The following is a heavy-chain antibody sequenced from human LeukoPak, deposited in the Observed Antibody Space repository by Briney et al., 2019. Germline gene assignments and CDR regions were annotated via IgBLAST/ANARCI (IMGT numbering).Heavy chain of an antibody. CDR1: GFTFSSYW. CDR3: ARGRDGGF. CDR2: IKQDGGEI. J-gene: IGHJ4*02. V-gene: IGHV3-7*03. Sequence: GGSLRLSCAASGFTFSSYWMSWVRQAPGKGLEWVASIKQDGGEIYYVDSVRGRFIISRDNAKKSVYLQMNSLRAEDTAMYYCARGRDGGFWGQGTLVTVSS. D-gene: IGHD3-16*01.